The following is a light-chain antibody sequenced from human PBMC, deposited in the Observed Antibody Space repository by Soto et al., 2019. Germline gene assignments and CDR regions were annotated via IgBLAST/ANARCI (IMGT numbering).Light chain of an antibody. CDR2: EVV. J-gene: IGLJ1*01. Sequence: QSVLTQPPSASGSPGQSVTISCTGTKNDIGVYYFVSWYQHHPGKAPRLIIYEVVQRPSGVPDRFSGSKSGNTASLTVSGLQAADEGDYFCKSYAGSNTYVFGSGTKVTVL. V-gene: IGLV2-8*01. CDR3: KSYAGSNTYV. CDR1: KNDIGVYYF.